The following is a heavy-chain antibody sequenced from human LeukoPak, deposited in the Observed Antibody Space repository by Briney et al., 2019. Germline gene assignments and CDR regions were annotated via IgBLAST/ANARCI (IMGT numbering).Heavy chain of an antibody. Sequence: GGSLRLSCAASGVSFSNYGMHWVRQAPGKGLERVAVIWYDGSKKYYADSVKGRFTISRDNSKNTLYMEMNSLRAEDTAEYYCTRDQRSRYFDLWGRGTVVTVSS. V-gene: IGHV3-33*01. CDR3: TRDQRSRYFDL. CDR2: IWYDGSKK. D-gene: IGHD3-9*01. J-gene: IGHJ2*01. CDR1: GVSFSNYG.